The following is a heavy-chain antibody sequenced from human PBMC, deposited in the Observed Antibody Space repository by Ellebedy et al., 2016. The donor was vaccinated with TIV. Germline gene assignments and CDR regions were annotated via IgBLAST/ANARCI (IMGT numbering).Heavy chain of an antibody. V-gene: IGHV4-59*01. CDR1: GDSITNST. D-gene: IGHD6-19*01. CDR3: ARSSGWDRFDY. CDR2: IYYSGST. Sequence: MPSETLSLTCGVSGDSITNSTWSRIRQPPGKGLEWIGYIYYSGSTNYNPSLKSRVTIAVDTSKKQISLKLSSVTAADTAVYYCARSSGWDRFDYWGQGTLVTVSS. J-gene: IGHJ4*02.